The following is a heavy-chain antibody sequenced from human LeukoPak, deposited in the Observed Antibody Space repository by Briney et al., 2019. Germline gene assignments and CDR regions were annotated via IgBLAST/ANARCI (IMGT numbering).Heavy chain of an antibody. CDR2: INHSGST. J-gene: IGHJ4*02. CDR3: ARGGRDIVATISDY. CDR1: GGSFSGYY. Sequence: SETLSLTCAVYGGSFSGYYWSWIRQPPGKGLEWIGEINHSGSTNYNPSLKSRVTISVDTSKNQFSLKLSSVTAADTAVYYCARGGRDIVATISDYWGQGTLVTVSS. V-gene: IGHV4-34*01. D-gene: IGHD5-12*01.